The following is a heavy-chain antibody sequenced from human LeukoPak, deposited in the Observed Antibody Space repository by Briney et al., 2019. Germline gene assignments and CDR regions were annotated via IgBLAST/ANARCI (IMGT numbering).Heavy chain of an antibody. CDR1: GFTFSNAW. D-gene: IGHD4-17*01. CDR2: ITSKIDGGTT. CDR3: GRGLYY. J-gene: IGHJ4*02. Sequence: GGSLRLSCAASGFTFSNAWMSWVRQAPGKGLEWVGRITSKIDGGTTDYTALVKGRFTISRDDSENKVYLQMNSLKTEDTAVYYCGRGLYYWGQGTLVTVSS. V-gene: IGHV3-15*01.